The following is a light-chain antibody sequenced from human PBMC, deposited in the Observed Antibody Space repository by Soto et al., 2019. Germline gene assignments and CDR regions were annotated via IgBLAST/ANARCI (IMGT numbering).Light chain of an antibody. CDR1: QSVSSN. Sequence: EIVMTQSPATLSVSPGERATLSCRASQSVSSNLAWYQQKPGQAPRLLIYGASTRATGIPARFSGSGSGTEFTLTISSLQSEDFVVYYCQQYNNWPSVYTFGQGTKLEIK. J-gene: IGKJ2*01. CDR3: QQYNNWPSVYT. V-gene: IGKV3-15*01. CDR2: GAS.